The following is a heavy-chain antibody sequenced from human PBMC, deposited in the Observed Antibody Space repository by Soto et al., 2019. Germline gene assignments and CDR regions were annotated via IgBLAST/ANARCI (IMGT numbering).Heavy chain of an antibody. CDR1: GFTVSSNY. D-gene: IGHD6-19*01. CDR3: ASAHSSCMAV. Sequence: EVQLVESGGGLVQPGGSLRLSCAASGFTVSSNYMSWVRQAPGKGLEWVSVIYTGGSTYYGDSVKGRFTISRDNSKNTLHLQMNSLRAEDTAVYYCASAHSSCMAVWGKGTTGTVSA. CDR2: IYTGGST. J-gene: IGHJ6*04. V-gene: IGHV3-66*01.